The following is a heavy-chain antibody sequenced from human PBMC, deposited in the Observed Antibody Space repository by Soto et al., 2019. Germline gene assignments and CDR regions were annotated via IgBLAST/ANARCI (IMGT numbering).Heavy chain of an antibody. D-gene: IGHD2-2*01. CDR3: ARVPDPAYYFYYGMDV. V-gene: IGHV1-69*13. CDR2: IIPIFGTA. Sequence: SVKVSCKASGGTFSSYAISWVRQAPGQGLEWMGGIIPIFGTASYTQKFQGRVTITADESTSTAYMELSSLRSEDTAVYYCARVPDPAYYFYYGMDVWGQGTTVTVSS. CDR1: GGTFSSYA. J-gene: IGHJ6*02.